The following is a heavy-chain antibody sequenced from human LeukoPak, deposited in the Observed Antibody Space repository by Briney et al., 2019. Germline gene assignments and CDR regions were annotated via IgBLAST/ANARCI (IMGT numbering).Heavy chain of an antibody. CDR1: GFTFSSYA. V-gene: IGHV3-23*01. CDR2: LSGSGGST. J-gene: IGHJ4*02. CDR3: AKAYTSGWYFCFDY. Sequence: SCTASGFTFSSYAMNWVRQAPGKGLEWVSGLSGSGGSTYYADSVKGRFTISRDNSKNTLYLQMNSLRVEDTAVYYCAKAYTSGWYFCFDYWGQGALVTVSS. D-gene: IGHD6-19*01.